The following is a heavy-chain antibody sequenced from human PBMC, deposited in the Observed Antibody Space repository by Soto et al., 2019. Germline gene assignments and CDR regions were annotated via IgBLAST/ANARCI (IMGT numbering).Heavy chain of an antibody. V-gene: IGHV3-74*01. CDR1: GFTFSKYW. J-gene: IGHJ4*02. Sequence: GGSLRLSCAACGFTFSKYWFHWVRQAPGKGLMWVSRIDPYDTGITYADSVKGRFTISRDNARNTLYLQMDSLTAEDTAVYYCARDMTGADDYLGQGTLVTVSS. D-gene: IGHD3-9*01. CDR3: ARDMTGADDY. CDR2: IDPYDTGI.